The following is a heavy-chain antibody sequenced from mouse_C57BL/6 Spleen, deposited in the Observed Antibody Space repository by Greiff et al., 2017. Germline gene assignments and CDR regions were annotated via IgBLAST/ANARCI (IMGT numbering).Heavy chain of an antibody. J-gene: IGHJ4*01. CDR1: GYAFTNYW. Sequence: VQLQQSGAELVRPGTSVKMSCKASGYAFTNYWIGWAKQRPGHGLEWIGDIYPGGGYTNYNEKFKGKATLTADKSSSTAYMQFSSLTYEDSAIYYGARGGETYAMDYWGQGTSVTVSS. CDR2: IYPGGGYT. CDR3: ARGGETYAMDY. V-gene: IGHV1-63*01.